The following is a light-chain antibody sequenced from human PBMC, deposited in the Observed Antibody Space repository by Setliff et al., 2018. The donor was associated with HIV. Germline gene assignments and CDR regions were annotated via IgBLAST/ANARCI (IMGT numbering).Light chain of an antibody. Sequence: VLTQPASVSGSPGQSITISCTGTSSDVGGYNYVSWYQQHPGKVPKLMIYEVSNRSSGVSTRFSGSKSGNTASLTISGLQAEDEAYYYCMSYTSSSTLVFGTGTKVTVL. CDR3: MSYTSSSTLV. J-gene: IGLJ1*01. V-gene: IGLV2-14*01. CDR2: EVS. CDR1: SSDVGGYNY.